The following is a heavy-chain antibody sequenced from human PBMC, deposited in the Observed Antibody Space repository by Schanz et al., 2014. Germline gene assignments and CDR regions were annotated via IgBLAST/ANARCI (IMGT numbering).Heavy chain of an antibody. D-gene: IGHD3-10*01. J-gene: IGHJ4*02. CDR2: IWSDGSTK. V-gene: IGHV3-33*08. Sequence: QVQLLQFGGGVVQPGRSLRLSCAASGFTFSVYGMHWVRQAPGKGPEWVAVIWSDGSTKYYADSVKGRFTISRDNSKNTLYLQMNSLRAEDTAVYYCARANYRRKINFDYWGRGTLVTVSS. CDR3: ARANYRRKINFDY. CDR1: GFTFSVYG.